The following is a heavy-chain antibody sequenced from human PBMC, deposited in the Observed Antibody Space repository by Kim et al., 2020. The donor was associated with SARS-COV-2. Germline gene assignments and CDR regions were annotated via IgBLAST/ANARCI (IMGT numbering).Heavy chain of an antibody. V-gene: IGHV4-4*09. J-gene: IGHJ3*02. CDR3: ARLRSDSDAFDI. D-gene: IGHD2-21*02. Sequence: NYAPPLKRRVTISVDTSKKQFSLKVTSVTAADTAVYYCARLRSDSDAFDIWGQGTMVTVSS.